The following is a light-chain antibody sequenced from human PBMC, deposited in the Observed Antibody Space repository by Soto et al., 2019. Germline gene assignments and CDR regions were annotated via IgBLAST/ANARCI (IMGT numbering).Light chain of an antibody. CDR2: RAS. J-gene: IGKJ4*01. V-gene: IGKV1-5*03. CDR3: HRHVTYPLA. CDR1: RDIGTW. Sequence: TQMTQSPSTLSASVGDSVSITCRASRDIGTWLAWFQQKPGRAPNLLIYRASTLARGVPSRFSGSGSGTEFTLTISSLQPDDFATYYCHRHVTYPLAFGGGTKVDI.